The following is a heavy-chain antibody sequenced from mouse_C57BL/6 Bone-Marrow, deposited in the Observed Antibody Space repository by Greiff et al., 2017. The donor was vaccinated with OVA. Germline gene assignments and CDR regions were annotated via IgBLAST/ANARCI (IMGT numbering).Heavy chain of an antibody. CDR2: INPSSGYT. CDR3: AREDGNWFAY. V-gene: IGHV1-4*01. D-gene: IGHD2-1*01. CDR1: GYTFTSYT. J-gene: IGHJ3*01. Sequence: VQLQESGADLARPGASVQMSCTASGYTFTSYTMHWVKQRPGQGLEWIGYINPSSGYTKYNQKFKDKATLTADKSSSTAYMQLSSLTSEDSAVYYCAREDGNWFAYWGQGTLVTVSA.